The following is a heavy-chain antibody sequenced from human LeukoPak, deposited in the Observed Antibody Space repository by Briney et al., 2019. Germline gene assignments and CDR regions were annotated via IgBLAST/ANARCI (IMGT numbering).Heavy chain of an antibody. Sequence: ASVKVSCKASGYRFTSYDMHWVRQAPGQGIEWMGIIYPSGGSTSYAQRFQGRVAMTRDTSTTTVYMEVNSLTSEDTAVYFCARDGPTAAPFDYWGQGTLVTVSS. CDR3: ARDGPTAAPFDY. CDR1: GYRFTSYD. CDR2: IYPSGGST. J-gene: IGHJ4*02. V-gene: IGHV1-46*01. D-gene: IGHD2-2*01.